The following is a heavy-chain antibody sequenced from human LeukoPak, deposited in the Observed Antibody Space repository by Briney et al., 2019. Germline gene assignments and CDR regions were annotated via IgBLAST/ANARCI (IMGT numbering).Heavy chain of an antibody. CDR3: ASERYAY. CDR1: GFTFSSYW. CDR2: IKHDGSEK. J-gene: IGHJ4*02. V-gene: IGHV3-7*01. D-gene: IGHD1-1*01. Sequence: PGGSLRISCAASGFTFSSYWMNWVRQAPGKGLEWVANIKHDGSEKYYVDSVKGRFTISRDNAKNSLYLQMNSLRADDTAVYYCASERYAYWGQGTAVTVSS.